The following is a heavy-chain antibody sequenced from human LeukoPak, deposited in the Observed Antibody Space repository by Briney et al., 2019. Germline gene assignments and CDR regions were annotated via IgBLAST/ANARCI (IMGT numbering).Heavy chain of an antibody. V-gene: IGHV3-48*01. J-gene: IGHJ4*02. CDR2: ISSSSSTI. D-gene: IGHD3-10*01. Sequence: PGGSLRLSCAASGFTFSSYSMNWVRQAPGKGLKWVSYISSSSSTIYYADSVKGRFTISRDNAKNSLYLQMNSLRAEDTAVYYCARADGSGSYDYWGQGTLVTVSS. CDR3: ARADGSGSYDY. CDR1: GFTFSSYS.